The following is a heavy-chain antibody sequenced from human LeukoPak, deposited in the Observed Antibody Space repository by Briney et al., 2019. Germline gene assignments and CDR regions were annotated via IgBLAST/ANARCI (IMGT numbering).Heavy chain of an antibody. J-gene: IGHJ4*02. Sequence: SGPTLVNPTQTLTLTCTFSGFSLSTSGVGVSWIRQPPGKALEWLALIYWNDDKRYSPSLKSRLTITKDTSKNQVVLTMTNMDPVDTATYYCAHGNLYDFWSGYSTLDFDYWGQGTLVTVSS. D-gene: IGHD3-3*01. CDR3: AHGNLYDFWSGYSTLDFDY. CDR2: IYWNDDK. CDR1: GFSLSTSGVG. V-gene: IGHV2-5*01.